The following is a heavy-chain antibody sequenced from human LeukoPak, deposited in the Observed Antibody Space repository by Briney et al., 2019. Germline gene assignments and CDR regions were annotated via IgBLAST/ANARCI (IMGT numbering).Heavy chain of an antibody. V-gene: IGHV1-2*02. CDR1: GYTFTGYY. D-gene: IGHD2-8*01. CDR2: INPNSGVT. CDR3: ARDRVYAGCHALSCDDAFDM. Sequence: ASVKVSCKASGYTFTGYYIHWVRQAPGQGLEWMGCINPNSGVTNYAQEFQGRVTMTRDTSINTAYMELSRLRSDDTAVYYCARDRVYAGCHALSCDDAFDMWGQGTMVTVSS. J-gene: IGHJ3*02.